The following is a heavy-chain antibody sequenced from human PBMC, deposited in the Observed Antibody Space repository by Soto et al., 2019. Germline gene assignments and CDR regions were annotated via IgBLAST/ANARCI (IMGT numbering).Heavy chain of an antibody. CDR1: GGTFNNYA. V-gene: IGHV1-69*06. CDR2: IIPLFGTA. J-gene: IGHJ4*02. Sequence: QVQLVQSGAEVKKPGSSVKVSCKASGGTFNNYAISWVRQAPGQGLEWMGGIIPLFGTANYAQKFEGRVTITADKSTDTAYMELSSLKSEATAVYYCARLIGEGYSGTYAFDYWGQGTLVTVSS. D-gene: IGHD1-26*01. CDR3: ARLIGEGYSGTYAFDY.